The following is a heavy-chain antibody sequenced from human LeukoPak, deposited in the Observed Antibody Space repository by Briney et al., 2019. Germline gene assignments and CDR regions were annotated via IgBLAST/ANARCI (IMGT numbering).Heavy chain of an antibody. CDR3: ASSLRFLEWYAFDV. V-gene: IGHV4-59*01. CDR1: GGSISSYY. J-gene: IGHJ3*01. CDR2: IYYSGSN. Sequence: PSETLSLTCTVSGGSISSYYWSWLRQPPGKGLEWIGYIYYSGSNNYNPSLTSRVTISVDTSKNQFSLKLSSVTAADTAVYYCASSLRFLEWYAFDVWGQGTMVTVSS. D-gene: IGHD3-3*01.